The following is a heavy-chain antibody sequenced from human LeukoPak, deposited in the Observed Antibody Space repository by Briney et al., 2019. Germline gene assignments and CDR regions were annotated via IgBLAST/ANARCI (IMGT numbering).Heavy chain of an antibody. D-gene: IGHD3-3*01. J-gene: IGHJ4*02. CDR1: GFTFDDYA. CDR2: ISWNSGSI. CDR3: AKTPYYDFWSDSPLDY. V-gene: IGHV3-9*01. Sequence: GGSLRLSCAASGFTFDDYAMPWVRQAPGKGLEWVSGISWNSGSIGYADSVKGRFTISRDNAKNSLYLQMNSLRAEDTALYYCAKTPYYDFWSDSPLDYWGQGTLVTVSS.